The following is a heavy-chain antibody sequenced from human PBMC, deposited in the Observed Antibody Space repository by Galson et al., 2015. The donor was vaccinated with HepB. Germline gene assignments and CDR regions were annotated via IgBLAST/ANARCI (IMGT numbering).Heavy chain of an antibody. CDR2: IYHSGDA. V-gene: IGHV4/OR15-8*01. D-gene: IGHD5-24*01. CDR3: ARDWIRDGTSYYFDY. J-gene: IGHJ4*02. CDR1: GASIRTLDW. Sequence: ETLSLTCAVSGASIRTLDWWSWVRQSPGKRLEWIGQIYHSGDANYNPSFKSRVTMSVDTSKNQFSLKLTSVTAADTATYYCARDWIRDGTSYYFDYWGQGTLVTVSS.